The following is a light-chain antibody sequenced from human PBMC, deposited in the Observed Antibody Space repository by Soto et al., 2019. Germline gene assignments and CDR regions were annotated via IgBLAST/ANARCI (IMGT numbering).Light chain of an antibody. V-gene: IGKV3-11*01. CDR2: DAS. CDR3: QQRSNWPLLT. J-gene: IGKJ4*01. CDR1: QSVSNY. Sequence: EIVLTQSPATQSLSPGERATLSCRASQSVSNYLAWYQQKPGQAPRLLIYDASNRATGIPARFSGSGSGTDFTLTISSLEPEDFAVYYCQQRSNWPLLTFGGGTKVEIK.